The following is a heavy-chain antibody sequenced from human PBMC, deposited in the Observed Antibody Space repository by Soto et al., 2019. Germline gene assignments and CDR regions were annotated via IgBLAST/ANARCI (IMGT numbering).Heavy chain of an antibody. Sequence: SETLSLTCTVSGGSISSGGYYWSWIRQHPGKGLEWIGYIYYSGSTFYNPSLKSRVTISVDTSRIHFSLTLISLTAADTAIYYCASQSYDSSDYFDYWGQGLLVTVSS. CDR1: GGSISSGGYY. J-gene: IGHJ4*02. CDR2: IYYSGST. V-gene: IGHV4-31*03. D-gene: IGHD3-22*01. CDR3: ASQSYDSSDYFDY.